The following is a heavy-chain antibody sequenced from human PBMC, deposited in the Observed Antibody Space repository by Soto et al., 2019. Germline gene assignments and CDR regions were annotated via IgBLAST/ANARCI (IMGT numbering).Heavy chain of an antibody. V-gene: IGHV3-30-3*01. CDR2: ISYDGSNK. CDR1: GFTFSSYA. D-gene: IGHD2-15*01. Sequence: QVQLVESGGGVVQPGRSLRLSCAASGFTFSSYAMHWVRQAPGKGLEWVAVISYDGSNKYYADSVKGRFTISRDNSKNTLYLHMRSVRAEGTGVYYCARDPNGVVVVVAATYGMDVWGQGTTVTVSS. CDR3: ARDPNGVVVVVAATYGMDV. J-gene: IGHJ6*02.